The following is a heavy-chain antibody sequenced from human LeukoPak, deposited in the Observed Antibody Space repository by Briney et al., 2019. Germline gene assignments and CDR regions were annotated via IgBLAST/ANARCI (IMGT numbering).Heavy chain of an antibody. D-gene: IGHD3-10*01. V-gene: IGHV3-21*01. CDR2: ISSSRPSI. CDR1: GFTFSNYD. CDR3: ARDGGRGHTTLDY. J-gene: IGHJ4*02. Sequence: GGSLRLSCAASGFTFSNYDMNWVRQAPGKGLEWVSSISSSRPSIYYADSVRGRFTISRDNAKNSLYLQMNSLRAEDTAVYYCARDGGRGHTTLDYWGQGTLVTVSS.